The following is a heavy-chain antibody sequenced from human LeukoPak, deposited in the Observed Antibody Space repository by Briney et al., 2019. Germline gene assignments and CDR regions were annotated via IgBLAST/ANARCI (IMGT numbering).Heavy chain of an antibody. D-gene: IGHD6-19*01. CDR1: GGSISSSSYY. CDR2: IYYSGST. Sequence: SETLSLTCTVSGGSISSSSYYWGWIRQPPGKGLEWIGYIYYSGSTNYNPSLKSRVTISVDTSKNQFSLKLSSVTAADTAVYYCARGGSGYSSGRSDAFDIWGQGTMVTVSS. V-gene: IGHV4-61*05. CDR3: ARGGSGYSSGRSDAFDI. J-gene: IGHJ3*02.